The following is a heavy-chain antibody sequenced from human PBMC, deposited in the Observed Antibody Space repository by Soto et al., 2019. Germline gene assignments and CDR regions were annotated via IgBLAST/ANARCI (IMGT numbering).Heavy chain of an antibody. CDR3: ATGGHRYYYYGMDV. V-gene: IGHV4-59*01. CDR2: IYYSGST. CDR1: GGSISSYY. J-gene: IGHJ6*04. Sequence: SETLSLTCTVSGGSISSYYWSWIRQPPGKGLEWIGYIYYSGSTNYNPSLKSRVTISVDTSKNQFSLKLSSVTAADTAVYYCATGGHRYYYYGMDVWGKGTTDPVSS.